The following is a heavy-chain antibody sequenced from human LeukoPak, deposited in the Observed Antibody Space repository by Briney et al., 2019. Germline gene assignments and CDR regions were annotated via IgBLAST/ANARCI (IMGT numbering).Heavy chain of an antibody. CDR3: AGGYSSSWSQFDY. CDR2: IYYSGST. V-gene: IGHV4-59*01. CDR1: GGSISSYY. J-gene: IGHJ4*02. D-gene: IGHD6-13*01. Sequence: KPSETLSLTCTVSGGSISSYYWSWIRQPPGKGLEWIGYIYYSGSTNYNPSLKSRVTISVDTSKNQFSLKLSSVTAADTAVYYCAGGYSSSWSQFDYWGQGTLVTVSS.